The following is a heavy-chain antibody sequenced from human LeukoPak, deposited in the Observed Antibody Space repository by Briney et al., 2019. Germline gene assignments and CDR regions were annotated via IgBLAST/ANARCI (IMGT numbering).Heavy chain of an antibody. CDR3: ARGSAGLRDDAFDI. CDR1: GGSISSGSYY. Sequence: MSSQTLSLTCTVSGGSISSGSYYWSWIRQPAGEGVEWIGRSYNRGSTNYNPSLRSRVTISVDTSKNQCSLKRSSVTAADTAVYYCARGSAGLRDDAFDIWGQGTMVTVSS. V-gene: IGHV4-61*02. CDR2: SYNRGST. J-gene: IGHJ3*02. D-gene: IGHD5-24*01.